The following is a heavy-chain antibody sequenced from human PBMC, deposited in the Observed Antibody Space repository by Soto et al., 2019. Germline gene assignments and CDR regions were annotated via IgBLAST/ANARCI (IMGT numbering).Heavy chain of an antibody. D-gene: IGHD3-3*01. J-gene: IGHJ5*02. V-gene: IGHV4-34*01. CDR3: ATRITVFGLLIPPFDH. CDR1: GGSVNGDS. Sequence: SSENLYITCAVYGGSVNGDSWNWIRQPPGKGLEWIGEINHTGGTHYNPSLKSRVTMSVDTSKNQFSLRLSSVTAADTAIYYCATRITVFGLLIPPFDHCGQVTQVT. CDR2: INHTGGT.